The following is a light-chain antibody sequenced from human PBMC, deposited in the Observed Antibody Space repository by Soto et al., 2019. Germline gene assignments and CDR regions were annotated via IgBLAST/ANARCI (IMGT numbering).Light chain of an antibody. CDR2: DTS. J-gene: IGKJ3*01. V-gene: IGKV3-11*01. Sequence: ETVLTQSPATLSLSPGERATLSCRASQSVSNYLAWYQQKPGQAPRLLIYDTSNRATGIQARFSGSGSGTDFTLTISSLEPEDFAVYYCQQRGNWPPFTFGPGTRVDIK. CDR3: QQRGNWPPFT. CDR1: QSVSNY.